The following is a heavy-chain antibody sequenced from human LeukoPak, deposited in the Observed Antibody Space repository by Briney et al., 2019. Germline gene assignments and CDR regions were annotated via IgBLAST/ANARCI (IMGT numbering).Heavy chain of an antibody. J-gene: IGHJ4*02. V-gene: IGHV4-59*01. Sequence: PSETLSLTCTVSGGSISSYYWSWIRQPAGKGLEWIGYIYYSGSTNYNPSLKSRVTISVDTSKNQFSLKLSSVTAADTAVYYCARGGYRGSYFDYWGQGTLVTVSS. CDR3: ARGGYRGSYFDY. D-gene: IGHD1-26*01. CDR1: GGSISSYY. CDR2: IYYSGST.